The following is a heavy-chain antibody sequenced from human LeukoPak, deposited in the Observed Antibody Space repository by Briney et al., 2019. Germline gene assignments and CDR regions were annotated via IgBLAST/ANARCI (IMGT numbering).Heavy chain of an antibody. J-gene: IGHJ4*02. Sequence: PGGSLRLSCAASGFTFSNAWMTWVRQAPGKGLEWVGRIKSKRDGGTIDYAAPVKGRFTISREDSKDTLYLQMHSLKIEDASVYYCTTVGSAWNFDYWGQGTLVTVSS. CDR3: TTVGSAWNFDY. D-gene: IGHD6-25*01. CDR1: GFTFSNAW. V-gene: IGHV3-15*05. CDR2: IKSKRDGGTI.